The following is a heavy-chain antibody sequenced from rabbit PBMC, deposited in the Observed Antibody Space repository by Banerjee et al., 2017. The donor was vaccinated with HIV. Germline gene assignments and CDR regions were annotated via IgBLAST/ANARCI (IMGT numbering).Heavy chain of an antibody. D-gene: IGHD8-1*01. J-gene: IGHJ4*01. CDR2: IYPDYDST. CDR3: ARRNAASYWSL. CDR1: GIDFSSYG. Sequence: QGQLVESGGGLVTLGGSLKLSCKASGIDFSSYGVSWVRQVSGRGLEWIAYIYPDYDSTDYASWVNGRFTISFDNAQNTVFLQMTSLTAADTATYFCARRNAASYWSLWGPGTLVTVS. V-gene: IGHV1S47*01.